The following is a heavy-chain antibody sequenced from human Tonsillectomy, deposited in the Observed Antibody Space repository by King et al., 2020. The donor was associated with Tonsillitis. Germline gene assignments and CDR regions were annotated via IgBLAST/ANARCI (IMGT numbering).Heavy chain of an antibody. CDR1: GYTFTSYE. Sequence: QVQLVQSGAEVKKPGASVKVSCKTSGYTFTSYEINWVRQATGQGLEWLGWMNPNSGDTGYVHKFQGRVTMTRNTSISTAYMELSSLRSEDTAVYYCAREASYSWFDPWGQGTLVTVSS. CDR3: AREASYSWFDP. CDR2: MNPNSGDT. V-gene: IGHV1-8*01. J-gene: IGHJ5*02.